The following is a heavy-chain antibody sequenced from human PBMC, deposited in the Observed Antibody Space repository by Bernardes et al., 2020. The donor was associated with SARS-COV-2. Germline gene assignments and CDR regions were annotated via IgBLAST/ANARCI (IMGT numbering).Heavy chain of an antibody. J-gene: IGHJ5*02. V-gene: IGHV3-74*01. D-gene: IGHD1-1*01. CDR1: GFSFHTSW. CDR2: LNSDGSRP. Sequence: GGSLRLSCAASGFSFHTSWMHWVRQVPGPGLVWVSHLNSDGSRPNYADSVKGRFTIFRDNAKNTLYLQMNSLRAEDTAVYYCTRDPSGTSPAWGQGTLVNVSS. CDR3: TRDPSGTSPA.